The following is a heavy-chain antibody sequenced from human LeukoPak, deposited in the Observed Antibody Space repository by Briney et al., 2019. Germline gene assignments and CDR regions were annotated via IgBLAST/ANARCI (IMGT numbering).Heavy chain of an antibody. J-gene: IGHJ6*02. Sequence: GGSLRLSCAASGFTVSSNYMSWVRQAPGKGLEWGSVIYSGGSTYYADSVKGRFTISRDNSKSTPYLQMNSLRAEDTAVYYCASDVPITYYYDSSGAAGYYGMDVWGQGTTVTVSS. CDR1: GFTVSSNY. D-gene: IGHD3-22*01. V-gene: IGHV3-66*01. CDR3: ASDVPITYYYDSSGAAGYYGMDV. CDR2: IYSGGST.